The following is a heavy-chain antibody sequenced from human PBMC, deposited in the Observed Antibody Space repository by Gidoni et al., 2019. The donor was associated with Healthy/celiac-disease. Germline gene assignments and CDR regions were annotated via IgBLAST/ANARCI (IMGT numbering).Heavy chain of an antibody. J-gene: IGHJ4*02. CDR1: GFTFSNDW. Sequence: EVQLVESGGGLVKPGGSLSLSFASSGFTFSNDWMSWVRQAPGKGLEWVGRIKSKTDGGTTDYAAPVKGRFTISRDDSKNTLYLQMNSLKTEDTAVYYCTTIVGATVDYWGQGTLVTVSS. CDR3: TTIVGATVDY. V-gene: IGHV3-15*01. CDR2: IKSKTDGGTT. D-gene: IGHD1-26*01.